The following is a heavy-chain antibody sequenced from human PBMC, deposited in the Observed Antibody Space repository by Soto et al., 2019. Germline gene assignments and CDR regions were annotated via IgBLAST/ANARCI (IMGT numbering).Heavy chain of an antibody. CDR2: IKHKVDGYTT. D-gene: IGHD1-26*01. V-gene: IGHV3-72*01. CDR3: ASLWDRWFDA. CDR1: GFTFRDHY. Sequence: EVQLVESGGGLVQPGGSLRLSCVASGFTFRDHYMDWVRQAPGKGLEWVGRIKHKVDGYTTEYAASVEGRFTISRDDSENSLYLQMNSLKTEDTAVYYGASLWDRWFDAWGQGTLVTVSS. J-gene: IGHJ5*02.